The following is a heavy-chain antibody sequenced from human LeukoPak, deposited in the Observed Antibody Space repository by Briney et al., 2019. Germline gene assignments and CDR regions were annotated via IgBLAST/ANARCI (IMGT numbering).Heavy chain of an antibody. V-gene: IGHV4-59*01. CDR2: IYYSGST. D-gene: IGHD4-17*01. CDR1: GGSFSSYY. CDR3: GRDNPDYGDYGFIPLGVFHY. J-gene: IGHJ4*02. Sequence: PSETLSLTCTVSGGSFSSYYWSWIRQPPGKGLEWIGYIYYSGSTNYNPSLKSRVTISVDTSKNQFSLKLSSATAADTAVYYCGRDNPDYGDYGFIPLGVFHYWGQGTLVNVSS.